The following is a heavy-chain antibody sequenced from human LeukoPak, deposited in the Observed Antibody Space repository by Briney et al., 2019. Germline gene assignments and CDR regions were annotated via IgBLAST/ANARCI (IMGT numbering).Heavy chain of an antibody. D-gene: IGHD6-6*01. CDR2: IWYDGSNK. J-gene: IGHJ6*03. Sequence: GGSLRLSCAASGFTFSSYGMHWVRQAPGKGLEWVAVIWYDGSNKYYADSVKGRFTISRDNSKNTLYLQMNSLRAEDTAVYYCARNRLAARPLAYYYYYMDVWGEGTTVTVSS. V-gene: IGHV3-33*01. CDR3: ARNRLAARPLAYYYYYMDV. CDR1: GFTFSSYG.